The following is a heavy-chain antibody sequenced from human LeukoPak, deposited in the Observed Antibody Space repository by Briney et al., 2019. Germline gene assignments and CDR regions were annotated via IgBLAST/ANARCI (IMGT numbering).Heavy chain of an antibody. CDR1: GGSISSSSYY. D-gene: IGHD3-3*01. Sequence: SETLSLTCTVSGGSISSSSYYWGWIRQPPGKGLEWIGSIYYSGSTYYNPSLKSRVTISVDTSKNQFSLKLSSVTAADTAAYYCARLHYDFWSGYNDYWGQGTLVTVSS. CDR2: IYYSGST. J-gene: IGHJ4*02. V-gene: IGHV4-39*01. CDR3: ARLHYDFWSGYNDY.